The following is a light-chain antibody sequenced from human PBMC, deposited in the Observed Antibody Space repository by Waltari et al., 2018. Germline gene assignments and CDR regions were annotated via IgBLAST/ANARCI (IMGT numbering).Light chain of an antibody. Sequence: QSALTQPASVSGSPGQSITISCPGTRSDVGNYNLFSWYQQHTGKAPKLMIYEVSKRPSGASNRFSGSRSGNTASLTISGLQAEDEADYYCCAYAGISTFVIFGGGTKVTVL. V-gene: IGLV2-23*02. J-gene: IGLJ2*01. CDR2: EVS. CDR3: CAYAGISTFVI. CDR1: RSDVGNYNL.